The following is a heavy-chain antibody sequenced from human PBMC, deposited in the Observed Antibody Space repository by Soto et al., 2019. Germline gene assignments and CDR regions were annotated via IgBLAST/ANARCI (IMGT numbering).Heavy chain of an antibody. J-gene: IGHJ1*01. CDR2: IYYSGST. CDR1: GGSISSSSYY. D-gene: IGHD2-8*01. CDR3: AGGNGGAVYLQH. V-gene: IGHV4-39*01. Sequence: PSETLSLTCTVSGGSISSSSYYWGWIRQPPGKGLEWIGSIYYSGSTYYNPSLKSRVTISVDTSKNQFSLQLNSVTPEDTALYYCAGGNGGAVYLQHWGQGTLVTVAS.